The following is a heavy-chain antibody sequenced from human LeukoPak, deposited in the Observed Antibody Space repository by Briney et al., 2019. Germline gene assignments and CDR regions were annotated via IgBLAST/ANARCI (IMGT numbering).Heavy chain of an antibody. J-gene: IGHJ4*02. V-gene: IGHV3-30*04. CDR1: GFTFSSYV. D-gene: IGHD6-13*01. CDR3: ARNRQLDY. Sequence: GGSLRLSCAAYGFTFSSYVMNWVRQAPGKGLEWVASISYDGSNKYCADSVKGRFTISRDNSKNTLYLEMNSLRAEDTAVYYCARNRQLDYWGQGTLVTVSS. CDR2: ISYDGSNK.